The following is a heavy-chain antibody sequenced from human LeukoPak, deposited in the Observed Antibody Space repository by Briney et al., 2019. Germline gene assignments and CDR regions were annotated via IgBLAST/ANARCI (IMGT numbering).Heavy chain of an antibody. J-gene: IGHJ6*02. V-gene: IGHV3-53*01. CDR1: GFTVGDSY. Sequence: GGSLRLPCAASGFTVGDSYMSWVRQAPGKGLEWVAVLYGNGNAYYAASVRGRFTISRDNSKNTLYLQMNSLRAEDTAVYYCARGPTYYDFWKGYYGMDVWGQGTTVTVSS. CDR3: ARGPTYYDFWKGYYGMDV. D-gene: IGHD3-3*01. CDR2: LYGNGNA.